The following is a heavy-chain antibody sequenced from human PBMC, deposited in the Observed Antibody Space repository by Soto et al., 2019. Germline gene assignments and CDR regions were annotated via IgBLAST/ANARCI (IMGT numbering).Heavy chain of an antibody. D-gene: IGHD3-3*01. CDR1: GSTLSSYA. Sequence: GSLRPAGAAPGSTLSSYAMGWVPKAAGKGLEWVSAISGSGGSTYYADSVKGRFTISRDNTKNTLCMQMNSLRAEDTDVYYCAKNFWGTFTNAFDIWGQGTMVTV. CDR3: AKNFWGTFTNAFDI. CDR2: ISGSGGST. V-gene: IGHV3-23*01. J-gene: IGHJ3*02.